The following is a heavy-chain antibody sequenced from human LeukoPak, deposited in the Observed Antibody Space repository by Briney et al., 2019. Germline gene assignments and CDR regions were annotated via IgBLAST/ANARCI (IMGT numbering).Heavy chain of an antibody. D-gene: IGHD3-3*01. Sequence: GGSLRLSCAASGFTVSSNYMNWVRQAPGKGLEWVSMIYRNGNTFYTDSVKGRFTISRDNSKNSLYLQMNSLRAEDTAVYYCARDPTYYDFWSGGREVNWFDPWGQGTLVTVSS. CDR3: ARDPTYYDFWSGGREVNWFDP. V-gene: IGHV3-66*01. J-gene: IGHJ5*02. CDR2: IYRNGNT. CDR1: GFTVSSNY.